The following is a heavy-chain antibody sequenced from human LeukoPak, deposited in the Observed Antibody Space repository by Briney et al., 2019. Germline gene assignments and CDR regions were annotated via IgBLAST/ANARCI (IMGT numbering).Heavy chain of an antibody. V-gene: IGHV5-51*01. CDR2: IYPGDSDT. J-gene: IGHJ4*02. Sequence: GWIRQHPGNGLEWMGIIYPGDSDTRYSPSFQGQVTISADKSISTAYLQWSSLKASDTAMYYCARLGLYSRGYWGQGTLVTVSS. CDR3: ARLGLYSRGY. D-gene: IGHD6-13*01.